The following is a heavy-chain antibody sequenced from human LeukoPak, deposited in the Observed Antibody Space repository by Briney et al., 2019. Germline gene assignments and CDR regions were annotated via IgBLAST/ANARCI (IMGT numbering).Heavy chain of an antibody. CDR2: IYHSGST. J-gene: IGHJ4*02. CDR3: ARGRWELPY. Sequence: ASETLSLTCTVSGGSISNYYWSWIRQTPEKGLEWIGYIYHSGSTNYNPSLKSRVTISVDTSKNQFSLKLTSVTAADTALYYCARGRWELPYWGRGTLVTVSS. CDR1: GGSISNYY. D-gene: IGHD1-26*01. V-gene: IGHV4-59*01.